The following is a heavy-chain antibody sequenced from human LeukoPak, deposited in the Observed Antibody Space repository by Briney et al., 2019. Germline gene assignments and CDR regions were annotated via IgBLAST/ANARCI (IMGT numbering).Heavy chain of an antibody. J-gene: IGHJ3*02. V-gene: IGHV3-30-3*01. Sequence: PGGSLRLSCAASGFTFRSYAMHWVRQAPGKGLEWVAVISYDGSNKYYANSVKGRFTISRDNSKNTLYLQMNSLWAEDTAVYYCARCSPVAGTDSDAFDIWGQGTMVTVSS. D-gene: IGHD6-19*01. CDR1: GFTFRSYA. CDR3: ARCSPVAGTDSDAFDI. CDR2: ISYDGSNK.